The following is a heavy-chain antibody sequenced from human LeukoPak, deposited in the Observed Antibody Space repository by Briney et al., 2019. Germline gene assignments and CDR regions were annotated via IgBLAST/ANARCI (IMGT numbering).Heavy chain of an antibody. Sequence: PGGSLSLSCAASGFTVRSSWMSWVRQAPGKGLEWVACINEDGSNKHYLGSVKDRFTISRDNAENSLYLQINSLRAEDTAVYYCASKDIFYFDNWGAGEPW. CDR3: ASKDIFYFDN. D-gene: IGHD2-15*01. V-gene: IGHV3-7*05. CDR2: INEDGSNK. CDR1: GFTVRSSW. J-gene: IGHJ4*02.